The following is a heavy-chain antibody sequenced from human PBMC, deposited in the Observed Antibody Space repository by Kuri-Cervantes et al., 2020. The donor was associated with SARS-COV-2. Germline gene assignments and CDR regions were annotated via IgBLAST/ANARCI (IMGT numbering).Heavy chain of an antibody. D-gene: IGHD3-3*01. CDR2: MYPNSGNT. CDR3: ARASLFVDFWSGYYDY. J-gene: IGHJ4*02. Sequence: ASVKVSCKASGYTFTSYDINWVRQAAGQGLEWMGWMYPNSGNTGYAQKFQGRVTITRNTSISTAYMELGSLRSEDTAVYYCARASLFVDFWSGYYDYWGQGTLVTVSS. V-gene: IGHV1-8*03. CDR1: GYTFTSYD.